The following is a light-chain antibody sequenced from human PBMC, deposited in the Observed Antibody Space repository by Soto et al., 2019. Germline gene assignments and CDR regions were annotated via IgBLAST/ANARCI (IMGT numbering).Light chain of an antibody. Sequence: QSALTQPASVSGSAGQSITISCPGTSSDVGGYNYVSWYQQHPGKAPKLMIYEVSNRPSGVSNRFSGSKSGNTASLTISGLQAEDEADYYCSSYTSSSVVFGGGTKVTVL. V-gene: IGLV2-14*01. CDR3: SSYTSSSVV. J-gene: IGLJ2*01. CDR1: SSDVGGYNY. CDR2: EVS.